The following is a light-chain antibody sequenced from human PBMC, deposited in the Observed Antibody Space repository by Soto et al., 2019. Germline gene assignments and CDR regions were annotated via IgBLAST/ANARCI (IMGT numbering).Light chain of an antibody. CDR1: QSVSNNY. Sequence: ELLLTQSPGTLSLSRGERATLSCRASQSVSNNYLAWYQQKPRQAPRLLIYGASNRATGIPDSLSGSGSGTEFTLTISRLEPEDSAVYYCQQYGSPGTFGHGTKVDI. CDR3: QQYGSPGT. V-gene: IGKV3-20*01. J-gene: IGKJ1*01. CDR2: GAS.